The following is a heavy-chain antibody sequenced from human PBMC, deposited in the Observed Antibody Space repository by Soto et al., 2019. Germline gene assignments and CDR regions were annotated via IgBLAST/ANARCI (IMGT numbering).Heavy chain of an antibody. CDR2: ISSSSSYI. J-gene: IGHJ5*02. V-gene: IGHV3-21*01. CDR3: GRDDYGDYNWCDP. D-gene: IGHD4-17*01. CDR1: GFTFSSYS. Sequence: EVQLVESGGGLVKPGGSLRLSCAASGFTFSSYSMNWVRQAPGKGLEWVSSISSSSSYIYYADSVKGRFTISRDNAKNSLYLQMNSLRAEDTAVYYCGRDDYGDYNWCDPWGQGTLVTVSS.